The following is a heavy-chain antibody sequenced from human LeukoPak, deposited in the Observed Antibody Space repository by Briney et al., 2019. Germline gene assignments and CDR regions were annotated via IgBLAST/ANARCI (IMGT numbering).Heavy chain of an antibody. Sequence: PSETLSLTCTVSGGSISSYYWSWIRQPAGKGLEWIGRIYTSGSTNYNPSLKSRVTMSVDTSKNQFSLKLSSVTAADTAVYYCARGAKITIFAYSYAFDIWGQGTMVTVSS. D-gene: IGHD3-3*01. J-gene: IGHJ3*02. CDR2: IYTSGST. V-gene: IGHV4-4*07. CDR1: GGSISSYY. CDR3: ARGAKITIFAYSYAFDI.